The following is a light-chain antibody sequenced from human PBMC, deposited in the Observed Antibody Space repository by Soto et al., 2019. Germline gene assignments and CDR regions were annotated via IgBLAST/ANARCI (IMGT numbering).Light chain of an antibody. Sequence: EIVMTQSPATLSVSPGETAALSCRASQSVTYNLAWYQQKPSQGPRLLIYGAFPRATGIPARFCGSGSGTEFTLTISSLQSEDFAVYYCQQYKNWPPLTFGGGTKVEIK. J-gene: IGKJ4*01. V-gene: IGKV3-15*01. CDR2: GAF. CDR1: QSVTYN. CDR3: QQYKNWPPLT.